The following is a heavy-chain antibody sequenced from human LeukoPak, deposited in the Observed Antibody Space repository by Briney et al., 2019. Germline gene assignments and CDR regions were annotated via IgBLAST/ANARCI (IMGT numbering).Heavy chain of an antibody. D-gene: IGHD3/OR15-3a*01. Sequence: GGSLRPSCAASGFTFSSYAMSWVRQAPGKGLEWVSIISGSGSSTSYADSVKGRFTISRDNSKNTLNLQMNSLRAEDTAVYYCAKGHLGLDLGFDPWGQGTLVTVSS. J-gene: IGHJ5*02. V-gene: IGHV3-23*01. CDR2: ISGSGSST. CDR1: GFTFSSYA. CDR3: AKGHLGLDLGFDP.